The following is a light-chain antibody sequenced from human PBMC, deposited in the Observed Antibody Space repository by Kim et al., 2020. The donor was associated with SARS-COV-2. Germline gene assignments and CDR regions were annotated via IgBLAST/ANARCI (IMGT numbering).Light chain of an antibody. J-gene: IGLJ2*01. CDR2: GKN. Sequence: VALGQTVRITLQGDRLRSYYASGYQQKPGQAPVLVIHGKNNRPSGIPDRFSGSSSGNTASLTITGAQAEDEADYYCNSRDSSGPVVFGGGTQLTVL. V-gene: IGLV3-19*01. CDR3: NSRDSSGPVV. CDR1: RLRSYY.